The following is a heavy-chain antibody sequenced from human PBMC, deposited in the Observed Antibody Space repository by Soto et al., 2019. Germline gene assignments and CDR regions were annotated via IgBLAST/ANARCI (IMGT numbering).Heavy chain of an antibody. CDR2: ISSGSTYI. Sequence: GGSLRLSCAASGFTFSTYGMNWVRQAPGKGLEWVSSISSGSTYIYYTDSLKGRFTISRDNAKNALYLQMNSLRVEDTAVYYCARDWDVAVVQDDIAYHPYYGMDVWGQGTTVTVSS. CDR1: GFTFSTYG. V-gene: IGHV3-21*01. CDR3: ARDWDVAVVQDDIAYHPYYGMDV. D-gene: IGHD1-1*01. J-gene: IGHJ6*02.